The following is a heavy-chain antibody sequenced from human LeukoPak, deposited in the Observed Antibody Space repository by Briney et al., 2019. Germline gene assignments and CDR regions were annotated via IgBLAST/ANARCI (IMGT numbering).Heavy chain of an antibody. D-gene: IGHD4-17*01. V-gene: IGHV3-30*14. Sequence: PGRSLRLSCAASGFTFSSYAMHWVRQAPGKGLEWVAVIKFDGGNQYFADAVRGRFTIARDNSKNTLYLQMNSLRGDDTAAYYCAKDVKRETDYVYYLEYWGQGALVTVSS. CDR1: GFTFSSYA. J-gene: IGHJ4*02. CDR3: AKDVKRETDYVYYLEY. CDR2: IKFDGGNQ.